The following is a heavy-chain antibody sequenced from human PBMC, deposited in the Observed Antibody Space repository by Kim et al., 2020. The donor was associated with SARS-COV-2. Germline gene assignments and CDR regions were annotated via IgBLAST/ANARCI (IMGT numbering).Heavy chain of an antibody. CDR2: ISSSSSTI. D-gene: IGHD6-13*01. CDR3: ARDRDSRPISSSWPLYYYYGMDV. V-gene: IGHV3-48*02. CDR1: GFTFSSYS. Sequence: GGSLRLSCAASGFTFSSYSMNWVRQAPGKGLEWVSYISSSSSTIYYADSVKGRFTISRDNAKNSLYLQMNSLRDEDTAVYYCARDRDSRPISSSWPLYYYYGMDVWGQGTTVTVSS. J-gene: IGHJ6*02.